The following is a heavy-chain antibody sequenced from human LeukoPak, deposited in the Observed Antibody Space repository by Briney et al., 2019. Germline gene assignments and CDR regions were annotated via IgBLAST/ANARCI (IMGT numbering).Heavy chain of an antibody. CDR1: GGSISSYY. V-gene: IGHV4-59*01. CDR2: IYYSGST. J-gene: IGHJ4*02. D-gene: IGHD3-22*01. Sequence: SETLSLTCTVSGGSISSYYWSWIRQPPGKGLEWIGYIYYSGSTNYDPSLKSRVTISVDTSKNQFSLKLSSVTAADTAVYYCARDLNYYDSSGYSDGALFDYWGQGTRVTVSS. CDR3: ARDLNYYDSSGYSDGALFDY.